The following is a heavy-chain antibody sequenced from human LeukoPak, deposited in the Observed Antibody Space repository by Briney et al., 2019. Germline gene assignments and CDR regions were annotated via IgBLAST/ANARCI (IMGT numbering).Heavy chain of an antibody. CDR2: IKQDGSEK. Sequence: PGGSLRLSCAASGFTFSSYWMSWVRQAPGKGLEWVANIKQDGSEKYYVDSVKGRFTISRDSSKNTLFLQLNSLRAEDTAVYYCATRSIAAPNWGQGTLVTVSS. V-gene: IGHV3-7*01. CDR3: ATRSIAAPN. D-gene: IGHD6-6*01. J-gene: IGHJ4*02. CDR1: GFTFSSYW.